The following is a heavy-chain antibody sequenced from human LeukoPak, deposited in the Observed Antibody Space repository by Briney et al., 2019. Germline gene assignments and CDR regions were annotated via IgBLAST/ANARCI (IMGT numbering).Heavy chain of an antibody. J-gene: IGHJ3*02. V-gene: IGHV3-21*06. CDR1: GFIFSTYN. Sequence: GGSLRLSCAASGFIFSTYNMNWVRQAPGKGLEWVSSIATSSDYIYYAGSLKGRFTISRDNAENSLYLHMNSLRPDDTAVYYCARGRSITILRGVAISDGFDIWGQGTKVTVS. CDR3: ARGRSITILRGVAISDGFDI. D-gene: IGHD3-10*01. CDR2: IATSSDYI.